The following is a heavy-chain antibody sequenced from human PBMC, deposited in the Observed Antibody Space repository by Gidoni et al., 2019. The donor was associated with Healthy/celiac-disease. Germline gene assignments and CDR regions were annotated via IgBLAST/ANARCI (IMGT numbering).Heavy chain of an antibody. D-gene: IGHD3-3*01. V-gene: IGHV3-23*01. CDR2: ISGRGGST. CDR1: GVTFSRYA. J-gene: IGHJ3*02. CDR3: AKSLRVIIAVDAFDI. Sequence: EVQLLESGGGLVQPGGSLRLSCAASGVTFSRYAMSWVRQAPGKGLEWVSAISGRGGSTYYADSVKGRFTISRDNSKNTLYLQMNSLRAEDTAVYYCAKSLRVIIAVDAFDIWGQGTMVTVSS.